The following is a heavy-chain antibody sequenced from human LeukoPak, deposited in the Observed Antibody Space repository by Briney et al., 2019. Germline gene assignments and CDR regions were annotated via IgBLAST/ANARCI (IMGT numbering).Heavy chain of an antibody. V-gene: IGHV3-23*01. CDR3: AKAQRWLQPKTFDY. CDR2: ISGSGGST. CDR1: GLTFSKYG. J-gene: IGHJ4*02. Sequence: GGSLRLSCAVSGLTFSKYGMNWVRQAPGTGLEWVSAISGSGGSTYYADSVKGRFTISRDNSKNTLYLQMNSLRAEDTAVYYCAKAQRWLQPKTFDYWGQGTLVTVSS. D-gene: IGHD5-24*01.